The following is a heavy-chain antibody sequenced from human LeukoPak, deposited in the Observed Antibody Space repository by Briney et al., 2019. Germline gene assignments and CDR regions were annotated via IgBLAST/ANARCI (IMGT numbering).Heavy chain of an antibody. CDR3: ARGAAFEQHHPLPYGMDV. D-gene: IGHD6-13*01. CDR2: IYYSGST. J-gene: IGHJ6*02. Sequence: PSETLPLTCTVSGGSISNYYWSWIRQPPGEGLEWIGYIYYSGSTNYNPSLKSRVTISIDTSKNQFSLNLTSVTAADTAVYYCARGAAFEQHHPLPYGMDVWGQGTTVTVSS. CDR1: GGSISNYY. V-gene: IGHV4-59*08.